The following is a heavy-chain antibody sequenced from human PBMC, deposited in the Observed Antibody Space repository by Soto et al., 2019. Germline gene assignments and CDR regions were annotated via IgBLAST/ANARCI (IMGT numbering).Heavy chain of an antibody. J-gene: IGHJ3*02. V-gene: IGHV3-66*01. CDR2: ISNRGDT. CDR1: GFIVSDTY. CDR3: AREPRYCRGDSCSITGEAYDI. D-gene: IGHD2-15*01. Sequence: GGSLRLSCTASGFIVSDTYVNWVRQAPGKGLEWVSVISNRGDTHYADSVRGRFSLSRDISDNTLHLQMNNLRVEDTAVYYCAREPRYCRGDSCSITGEAYDIWGQGTMVTVSS.